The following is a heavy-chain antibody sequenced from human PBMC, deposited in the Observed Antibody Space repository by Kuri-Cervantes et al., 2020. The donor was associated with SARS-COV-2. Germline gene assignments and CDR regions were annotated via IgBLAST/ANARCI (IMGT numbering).Heavy chain of an antibody. Sequence: GESLKISCAASGFTFSSYSMNWVRQAPGKGLEWVSSISSSSSYIYYADSVKGRFTISRDNAKNSLYLQMNSLRAEDTAVYYCARDCSSTSCYSGSAGDFDYWGQGTLVTVSS. J-gene: IGHJ4*02. CDR3: ARDCSSTSCYSGSAGDFDY. CDR1: GFTFSSYS. CDR2: ISSSSSYI. V-gene: IGHV3-21*01. D-gene: IGHD2-2*01.